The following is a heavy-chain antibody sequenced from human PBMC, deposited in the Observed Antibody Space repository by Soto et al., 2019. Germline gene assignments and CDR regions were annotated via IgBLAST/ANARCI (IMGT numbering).Heavy chain of an antibody. D-gene: IGHD2-8*01. CDR2: INPKSGGT. V-gene: IGHV1-2*04. CDR1: GYRFTDYH. Sequence: ASVKVSCKASGYRFTDYHIHWVRQAPGQGLEWLGRINPKSGGTSTAQKFQGWVTMTTDTSISTASMELTRLTSDDTAIYYCARGDSTDCSNGVCSFFYNHDMDVWGQGTMVTVS. J-gene: IGHJ6*02. CDR3: ARGDSTDCSNGVCSFFYNHDMDV.